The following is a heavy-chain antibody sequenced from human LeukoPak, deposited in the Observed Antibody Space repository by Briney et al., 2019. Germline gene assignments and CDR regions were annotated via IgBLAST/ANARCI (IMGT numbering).Heavy chain of an antibody. CDR2: ISYDGSNK. CDR3: AKDEAYSYGYAY. D-gene: IGHD5-18*01. CDR1: GFTFSSYG. J-gene: IGHJ4*02. Sequence: QPGGSLRLSCAASGFTFSSYGMHWVRQAPGKGLEWVAVISYDGSNKYYADSVKGRFTISRDNSKNTLYLQMNSLRAEDTAVYYCAKDEAYSYGYAYWGQGTLVTVSS. V-gene: IGHV3-30*18.